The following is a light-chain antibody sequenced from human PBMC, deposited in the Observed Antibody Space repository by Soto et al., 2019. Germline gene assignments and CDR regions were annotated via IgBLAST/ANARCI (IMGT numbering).Light chain of an antibody. CDR2: EGT. V-gene: IGLV2-23*01. CDR1: GSDVGNYNL. CDR3: SSYAGPFVI. J-gene: IGLJ2*01. Sequence: QSALTQPASVAGSPGQSITISCTGTGSDVGNYNLLSWYQQHPGKAPKLIISEGTKRPSGVSNRFSGSGSGNTASLTISGLQAEDEADCYCSSYAGPFVIFGGGTKLTVL.